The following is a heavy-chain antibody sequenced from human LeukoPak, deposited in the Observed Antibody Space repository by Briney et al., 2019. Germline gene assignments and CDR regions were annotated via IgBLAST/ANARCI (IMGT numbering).Heavy chain of an antibody. CDR1: GYTFTGYY. Sequence: GASVKVSCKASGYTFTGYYMHWVRQAPGQGLEWMGWINPNSGATDYAQRFQGRVTMTRDTSTSTVYMELSSLRSEDTAVYYCARKGDIAVAGLVLDHWGQGTLVTVSS. V-gene: IGHV1-2*02. CDR2: INPNSGAT. CDR3: ARKGDIAVAGLVLDH. J-gene: IGHJ4*02. D-gene: IGHD6-19*01.